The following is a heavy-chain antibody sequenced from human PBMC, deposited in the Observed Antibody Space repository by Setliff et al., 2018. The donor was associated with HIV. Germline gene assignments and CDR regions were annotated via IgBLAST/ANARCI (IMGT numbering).Heavy chain of an antibody. CDR1: GDSMNNFY. J-gene: IGHJ4*02. CDR2: VSYSGNT. CDR3: ATAPGISYFDY. D-gene: IGHD6-13*01. Sequence: PSETLSLTCTVSGDSMNNFYWSWIRQSPGKGLEWIGSVSYSGNTYYNPSLKSRVTVFVDTSKNHFSLKLSSVTAADTAVYYCATAPGISYFDYWGQGALVTVSS. V-gene: IGHV4-39*02.